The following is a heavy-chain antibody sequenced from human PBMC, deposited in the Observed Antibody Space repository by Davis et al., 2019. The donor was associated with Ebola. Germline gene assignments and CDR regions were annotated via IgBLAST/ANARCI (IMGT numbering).Heavy chain of an antibody. CDR2: ISSGGTYI. J-gene: IGHJ5*02. CDR3: AREVGRAMFDP. CDR1: GFTFSIFT. V-gene: IGHV3-21*01. Sequence: PGGSLRLSCAASGFTFSIFTMNWVRQAPGKGLEWVSSISSGGTYIHYADSLEGRFTISRDNAKNSLYLQMNRLTAEDTAVYYCAREVGRAMFDPWGQGTLVTVSS. D-gene: IGHD1-26*01.